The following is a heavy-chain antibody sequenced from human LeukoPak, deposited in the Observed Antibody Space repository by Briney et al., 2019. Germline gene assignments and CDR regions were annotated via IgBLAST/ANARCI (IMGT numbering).Heavy chain of an antibody. CDR1: GFTFSSYA. CDR3: ARASQWESPFDY. J-gene: IGHJ4*02. D-gene: IGHD1-26*01. Sequence: GRSLRLSCAASGFTFSSYAMHWVRQAPGKGLEWVAVISYDGSNKYYADSVKGRFTISRDNSKNTLYLQMNSLRAEDTAVYYCARASQWESPFDYWGQGTLVTVSS. CDR2: ISYDGSNK. V-gene: IGHV3-30-3*01.